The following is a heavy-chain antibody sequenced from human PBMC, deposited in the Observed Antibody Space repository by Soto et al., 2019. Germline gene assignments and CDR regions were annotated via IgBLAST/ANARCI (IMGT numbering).Heavy chain of an antibody. D-gene: IGHD1-1*01. V-gene: IGHV4-31*03. Sequence: SETLSLTCTVSGGSISSGGYYWSWIRQHPGKGLEWIGYIYYSGSTYYNPSLKSRVTISVDTSKNQFSLKLSSVTAADTAVYYCARDRLEQNYYYYGMDVWGQGTTVTVSS. CDR2: IYYSGST. J-gene: IGHJ6*02. CDR3: ARDRLEQNYYYYGMDV. CDR1: GGSISSGGYY.